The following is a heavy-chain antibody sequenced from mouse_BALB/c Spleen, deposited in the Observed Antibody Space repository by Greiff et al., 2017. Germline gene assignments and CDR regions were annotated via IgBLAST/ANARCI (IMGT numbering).Heavy chain of an antibody. CDR1: GFTFSSYA. D-gene: IGHD1-1*01. J-gene: IGHJ2*01. V-gene: IGHV5-6-5*01. CDR2: ISSGGST. Sequence: EVKVVESGGGLVKPGGSLKLSCAASGFTFSSYAMSWVRQTPEKRLEWVASISSGGSTYYPDSGKGRFTISRDNARNILYLQMSSLRSEDTAMYYCARERDGSSYFDYWGQGTTLTVSS. CDR3: ARERDGSSYFDY.